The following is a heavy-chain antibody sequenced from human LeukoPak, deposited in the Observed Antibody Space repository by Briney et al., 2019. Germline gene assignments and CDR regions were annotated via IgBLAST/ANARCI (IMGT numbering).Heavy chain of an antibody. CDR3: AKEGKNMAYCGGDCYIRDVFDI. V-gene: IGHV3-23*01. J-gene: IGHJ3*02. Sequence: GGSLRLSCAASGFTFNTYAMSWVRQAPGKGLEWVSAISGSGGGTYYADSVKGRFTISRDNSKNTLYLQMNSLRAEDTAVYYCAKEGKNMAYCGGDCYIRDVFDIWGQGTMVTVSS. CDR1: GFTFNTYA. D-gene: IGHD2-21*02. CDR2: ISGSGGGT.